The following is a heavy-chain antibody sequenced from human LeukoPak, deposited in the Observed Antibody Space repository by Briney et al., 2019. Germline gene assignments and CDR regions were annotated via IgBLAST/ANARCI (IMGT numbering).Heavy chain of an antibody. CDR2: ISHTEGA. Sequence: SETLSLTCVVSGGSIDDNYLWTWVRQPPGKGLDWIGEISHTEGAKYCPSLEGRVSISMDRSKNLFSLMLRSVTAADTAVYFCARHYDFSSPYNNWGHGILVTVSS. CDR1: GGSIDDNYL. CDR3: ARHYDFSSPYNN. D-gene: IGHD3-3*01. V-gene: IGHV4/OR15-8*02. J-gene: IGHJ4*01.